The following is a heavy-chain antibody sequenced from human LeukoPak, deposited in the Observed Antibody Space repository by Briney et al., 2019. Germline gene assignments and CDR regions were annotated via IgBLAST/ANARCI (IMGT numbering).Heavy chain of an antibody. CDR2: INHSGST. Sequence: SETLSLTCAVYGGSFSDYYWTWIRQPPGKGLEWIGEINHSGSTKYNPSLKSRVTISVDTSKNQFSPKLSSVTAADTAVYYCARTGRARGIVPADEIDYWGQGTLVTVSS. D-gene: IGHD2-2*01. V-gene: IGHV4-34*01. CDR1: GGSFSDYY. J-gene: IGHJ4*02. CDR3: ARTGRARGIVPADEIDY.